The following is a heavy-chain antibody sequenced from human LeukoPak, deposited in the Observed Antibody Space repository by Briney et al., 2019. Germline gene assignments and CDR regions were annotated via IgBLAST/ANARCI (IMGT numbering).Heavy chain of an antibody. CDR1: GGSISSYY. CDR3: ARRSYSSSWIDY. V-gene: IGHV4-4*09. J-gene: IGHJ4*02. Sequence: SETLSLTCTVSGGSISSYYWSWIRQPPGKRLEWIGYIYTSGSTNYNPSLKSRVTISVDTSKNQFSLKLSSVTAADTAVYYCARRSYSSSWIDYWGQGTLVTVSS. D-gene: IGHD6-13*01. CDR2: IYTSGST.